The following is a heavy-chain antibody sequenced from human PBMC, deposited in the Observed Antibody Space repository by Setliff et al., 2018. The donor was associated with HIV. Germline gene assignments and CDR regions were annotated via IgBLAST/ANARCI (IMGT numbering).Heavy chain of an antibody. V-gene: IGHV1-2*02. CDR3: ARDRDGDHMTHDY. CDR2: ISPHNGDK. D-gene: IGHD4-17*01. Sequence: ASVKVSCKASGYTFTDYFLHWVRQAPGQGLEWMGWISPHNGDKNIPQRFRGRVTLTRDTSISTAYMELSGLRSDDTAVYYCARDRDGDHMTHDYWGQGTLVTVSS. J-gene: IGHJ4*02. CDR1: GYTFTDYF.